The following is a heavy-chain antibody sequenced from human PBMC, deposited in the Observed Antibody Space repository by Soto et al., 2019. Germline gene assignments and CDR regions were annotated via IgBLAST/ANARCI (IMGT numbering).Heavy chain of an antibody. CDR1: GYTFTSYG. Sequence: GASVKVSCKASGYTFTSYGISWVRQAPGQGLEWVGWISAYNGNTNYAQKLQGRVTMTTDTSTSTAYMELRSLRSDDTAVYYCARDLQGWELGYYYYGMDVWGQGTTVTVSS. CDR2: ISAYNGNT. D-gene: IGHD1-26*01. J-gene: IGHJ6*02. V-gene: IGHV1-18*01. CDR3: ARDLQGWELGYYYYGMDV.